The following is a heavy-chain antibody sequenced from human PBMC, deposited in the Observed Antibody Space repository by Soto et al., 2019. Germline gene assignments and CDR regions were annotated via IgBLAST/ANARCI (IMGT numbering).Heavy chain of an antibody. CDR1: GFTFSDHY. CDR3: ARAQMSQSDY. Sequence: GGSLRLSCAASGFTFSDHYMDWVRQAPGKGLEWVGRTRNKANSYTTEYAASVKGRFTISRDDSKNSLYLQMNSLKTEDTAVYYCARAQMSQSDYWGKETLVTVPS. J-gene: IGHJ4*02. CDR2: TRNKANSYTT. V-gene: IGHV3-72*01.